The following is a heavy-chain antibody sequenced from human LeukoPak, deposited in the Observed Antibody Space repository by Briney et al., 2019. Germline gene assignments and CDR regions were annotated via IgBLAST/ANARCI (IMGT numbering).Heavy chain of an antibody. D-gene: IGHD3-22*01. CDR3: ARGGDYYDSSGYSDDAFDI. CDR1: GYTFTGYC. V-gene: IGHV1-2*02. Sequence: GASLKLSCAASGYTFTGYCMHWVRQAPGQGLEWMGWINPNGGSTNYAQTFHGRVTMIRDTSISIAYMELRRLRSDDTAGYYCARGGDYYDSSGYSDDAFDIWGQGTMVTVSS. CDR2: INPNGGST. J-gene: IGHJ3*02.